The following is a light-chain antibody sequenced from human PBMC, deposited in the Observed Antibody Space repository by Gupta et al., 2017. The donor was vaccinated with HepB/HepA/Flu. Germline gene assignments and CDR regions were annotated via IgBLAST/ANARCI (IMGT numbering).Light chain of an antibody. J-gene: IGKJ4*01. CDR2: AAS. V-gene: IGKV1-16*01. Sequence: DIQMTQSPSSLSASVGDRVTITCRATQGISSYLAWFQQKPGKATKSLIDAASTVKSRVPSRCSSRGSGTDSTPTISSLQPEDVATYYRQHYNSSPLTFGGGTXMEIK. CDR1: QGISSY. CDR3: QHYNSSPLT.